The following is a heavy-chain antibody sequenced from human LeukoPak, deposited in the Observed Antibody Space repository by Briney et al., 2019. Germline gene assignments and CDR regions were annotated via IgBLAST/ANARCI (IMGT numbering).Heavy chain of an antibody. Sequence: SETLSLTCTVSGGSISSSSHYWGWVRQPPGKGLEWIGSIYYSGTTYYNPSLKSRVTISVDTSKNQFSLRLSSVTAADTAVYYCATTTIRLGFWGQGTLVTVSS. CDR1: GGSISSSSHY. V-gene: IGHV4-39*07. D-gene: IGHD1-26*01. CDR3: ATTTIRLGF. CDR2: IYYSGTT. J-gene: IGHJ4*02.